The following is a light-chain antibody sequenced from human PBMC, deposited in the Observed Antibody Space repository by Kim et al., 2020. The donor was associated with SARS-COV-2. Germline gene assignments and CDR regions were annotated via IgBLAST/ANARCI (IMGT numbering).Light chain of an antibody. Sequence: QSVTISCTGTSSDVGGYYYVSWYQQHPGKAPKLMIYVVSKRPSGVPDRFSGSKSGNTASLTVSGLQAEDEADYYCSSYAGSNNYVIFGGGTQLTVL. CDR3: SSYAGSNNYVI. J-gene: IGLJ2*01. CDR2: VVS. CDR1: SSDVGGYYY. V-gene: IGLV2-8*01.